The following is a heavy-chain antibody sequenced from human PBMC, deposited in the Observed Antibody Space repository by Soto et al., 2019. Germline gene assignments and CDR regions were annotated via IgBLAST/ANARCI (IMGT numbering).Heavy chain of an antibody. CDR3: TRKRFGMDV. Sequence: GGSLRLSCAASGFAFSSSWMSWVRQAPGKGLEWVANIKEDGSEKDYVDPVKGRFTITRDNAKNSLYLQMNNLRAEDTAVYFCTRKRFGMDVWGQGTTVTVSS. CDR2: IKEDGSEK. J-gene: IGHJ6*02. V-gene: IGHV3-7*03. CDR1: GFAFSSSW.